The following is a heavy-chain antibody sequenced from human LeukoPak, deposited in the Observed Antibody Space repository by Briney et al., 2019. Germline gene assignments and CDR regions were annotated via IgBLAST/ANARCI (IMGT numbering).Heavy chain of an antibody. CDR3: AKTVYYYDSSAYFDAFDI. J-gene: IGHJ3*02. D-gene: IGHD3-22*01. CDR2: MHYNRDT. CDR1: GYSINNGYY. V-gene: IGHV4-38-2*01. Sequence: SETLSLTCVVSGYSINNGYYWGWIRQTPGKGLEWIGSMHYNRDTYYKPSLSSRVIMSIDRSKNVFSLKLNSVTAADTAVYYCAKTVYYYDSSAYFDAFDIWGQGTMV.